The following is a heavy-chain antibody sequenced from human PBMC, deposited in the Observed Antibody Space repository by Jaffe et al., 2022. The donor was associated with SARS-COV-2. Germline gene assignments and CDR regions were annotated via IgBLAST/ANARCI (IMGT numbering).Heavy chain of an antibody. CDR2: IHTNGST. J-gene: IGHJ6*02. V-gene: IGHV4-61*02. CDR3: ARDHYDSGGYYYYGMDV. Sequence: QVQLQESGPGLVKPSQTLSLTCSVSGGSISSGSYYWSWIRQPAGKGLEWIGRIHTNGSTNYNPSLKSRVTISVDTSKNQLSLKMSSVTAADTAVFYCARDHYDSGGYYYYGMDVWGRGTTVTVSS. CDR1: GGSISSGSYY. D-gene: IGHD3-22*01.